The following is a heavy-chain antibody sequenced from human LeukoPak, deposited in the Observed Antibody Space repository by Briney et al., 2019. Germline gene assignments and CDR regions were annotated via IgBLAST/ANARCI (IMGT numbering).Heavy chain of an antibody. CDR1: GGSVSSGGYY. D-gene: IGHD3-22*01. V-gene: IGHV4-61*08. J-gene: IGHJ4*02. CDR3: ARGGYGVPFDY. Sequence: SETLPLTCAVSGGSVSSGGYYWSWIRQPPGKGLEWIGYFYNSVSTRYSPSLKSRVTISVDMSKNQFSLTLSSVTAADTAVYYCARGGYGVPFDYWGQGTLVTVSS. CDR2: FYNSVST.